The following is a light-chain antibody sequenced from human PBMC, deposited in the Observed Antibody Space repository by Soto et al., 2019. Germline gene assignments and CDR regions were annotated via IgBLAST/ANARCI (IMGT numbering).Light chain of an antibody. CDR3: QQYLITPWT. CDR2: GAS. CDR1: QSVSSD. V-gene: IGKV3D-15*01. Sequence: EIVMTQSPATLSVSPGERATLSCRASQSVSSDLAWYQSKPGQAPRLLIHGASNRATGIPDRFSGSGSGTDCTLTIGRLEPEDVAVYYCQQYLITPWTFGQGTKVDIK. J-gene: IGKJ1*01.